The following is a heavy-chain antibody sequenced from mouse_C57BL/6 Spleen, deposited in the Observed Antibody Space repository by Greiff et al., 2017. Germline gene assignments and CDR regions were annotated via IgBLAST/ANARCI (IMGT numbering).Heavy chain of an antibody. D-gene: IGHD2-2*01. V-gene: IGHV1-15*01. Sequence: VQRVGSGAELVRPGASVTLSCKASGYTFTDYEMHWVKQTPVHGLEWIGAIDPETGGTAYNQKFKGKAILTADKSSSTAYMELRSLTSEDSAVYYCTRKGIYYGYGGYYFDYWGQGTTLTVSS. CDR1: GYTFTDYE. CDR2: IDPETGGT. J-gene: IGHJ2*01. CDR3: TRKGIYYGYGGYYFDY.